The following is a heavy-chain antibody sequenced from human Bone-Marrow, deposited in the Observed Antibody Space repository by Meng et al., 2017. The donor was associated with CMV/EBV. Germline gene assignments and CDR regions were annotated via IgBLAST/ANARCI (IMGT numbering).Heavy chain of an antibody. CDR2: MNPNSGNT. J-gene: IGHJ6*02. V-gene: IGHV1-8*01. Sequence: ASVKVSCKASGYTFTSYDINWVRQATGQGLEWIGWMNPNSGNTGYAQKFQGRVTMTRNTSISTAYMELSSLRSEDTAVYYCARGAGPSLYYDFWSGYPSYGMDVWGQGTTVTVSS. CDR1: GYTFTSYD. D-gene: IGHD3-3*01. CDR3: ARGAGPSLYYDFWSGYPSYGMDV.